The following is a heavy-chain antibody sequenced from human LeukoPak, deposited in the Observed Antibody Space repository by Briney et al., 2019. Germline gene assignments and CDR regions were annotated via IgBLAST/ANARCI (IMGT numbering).Heavy chain of an antibody. Sequence: SRTLSLTCTISGDIVSSNSAAGNWIRQSPSRVLEWLGRTYYRSKWFDDYAVSVRSRLSIIPDTSNNHLSLLLISVPPEDTAVYYCAREPAYITDNNGHDNEVVFYYGMDVWGQGPTVTVSS. CDR1: GDIVSSNSAA. J-gene: IGHJ6*02. CDR3: AREPAYITDNNGHDNEVVFYYGMDV. CDR2: TYYRSKWFD. D-gene: IGHD3-16*01. V-gene: IGHV6-1*01.